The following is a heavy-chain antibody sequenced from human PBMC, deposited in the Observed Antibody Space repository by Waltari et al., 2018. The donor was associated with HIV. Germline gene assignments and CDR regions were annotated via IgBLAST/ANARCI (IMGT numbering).Heavy chain of an antibody. J-gene: IGHJ4*02. CDR3: ATQGGYCSGGSCYGQFDY. Sequence: QVQLVQSGAEVKKPGSSVKVSCKASGGTFSSYAISWVRQAPGQGLEWMGGIIPIFGTANYAQKFQGRVTITADESTSTAYMELSSLRSEDTAVYYCATQGGYCSGGSCYGQFDYWGQGTLVTVSS. CDR2: IIPIFGTA. D-gene: IGHD2-15*01. V-gene: IGHV1-69*01. CDR1: GGTFSSYA.